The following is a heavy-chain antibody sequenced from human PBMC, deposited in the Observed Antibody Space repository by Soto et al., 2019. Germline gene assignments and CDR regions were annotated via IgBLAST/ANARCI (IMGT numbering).Heavy chain of an antibody. Sequence: QVQLQESGPGLVKPSQTLSLTCTVSGGSISSGGYYWSWIRQHPGKGLEWIGYIYYSGSTYYNPSLKSRVTISVDTSKNQFSLKLSSVTAADTAVYYCARDSTATIFGVVIGVGMDVWGQGTTVTVSS. V-gene: IGHV4-31*03. CDR3: ARDSTATIFGVVIGVGMDV. D-gene: IGHD3-3*01. CDR2: IYYSGST. J-gene: IGHJ6*02. CDR1: GGSISSGGYY.